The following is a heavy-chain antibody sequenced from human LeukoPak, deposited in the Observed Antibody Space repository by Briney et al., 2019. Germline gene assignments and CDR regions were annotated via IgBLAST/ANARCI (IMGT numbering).Heavy chain of an antibody. V-gene: IGHV3-74*01. CDR3: ASAASRRDGYNYDFDY. J-gene: IGHJ4*02. CDR2: INSDGSST. Sequence: GGSLRLSCAASGFTFSSYWMHWVRQAPGKGLVWVSRINSDGSSTSYADSVKGRFTISRDNAKNTLYLQMNSLRAEDTAVYYCASAASRRDGYNYDFDYWGQGTLVTVSS. D-gene: IGHD5-24*01. CDR1: GFTFSSYW.